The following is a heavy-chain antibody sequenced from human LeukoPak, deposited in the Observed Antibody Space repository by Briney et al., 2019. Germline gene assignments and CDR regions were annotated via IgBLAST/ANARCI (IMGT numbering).Heavy chain of an antibody. CDR3: AREGSSWPMDFDY. V-gene: IGHV3-21*01. Sequence: GGSLRLSCAASGFTFSSYSMNWVRQAPGKGLGWVSSISSSSSYIYYADSVKGRFTISRDNAKNSLYLQMNSLRAEDTAVCYCAREGSSWPMDFDYWGQGTLVTVSS. CDR1: GFTFSSYS. J-gene: IGHJ4*02. CDR2: ISSSSSYI. D-gene: IGHD6-13*01.